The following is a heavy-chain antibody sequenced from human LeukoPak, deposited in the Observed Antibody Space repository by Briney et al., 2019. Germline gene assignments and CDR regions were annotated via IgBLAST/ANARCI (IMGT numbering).Heavy chain of an antibody. CDR1: VGSISSGGYY. Sequence: SETLSLTCTVAVGSISSGGYYWSWIRQPPGKGLEWIAYISAAGTTFYNPSLKSRVTISLDRFKNQFSLNLTSITAADTAVYYCAGQNVPTPHDYWGQGTQVTVSS. V-gene: IGHV4-30-2*01. CDR2: ISAAGTT. D-gene: IGHD2-2*01. CDR3: AGQNVPTPHDY. J-gene: IGHJ4*02.